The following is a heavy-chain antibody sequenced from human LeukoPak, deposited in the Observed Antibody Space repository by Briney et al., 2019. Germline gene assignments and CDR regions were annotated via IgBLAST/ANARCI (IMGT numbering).Heavy chain of an antibody. D-gene: IGHD2-15*01. Sequence: TGESLKISCAASGFSFSSFAMYWVRQAPGKGLEWVTLISYDGNNKYYTDSVKGRFTVSRDNSKNTLYLQMDSLRVEDTAVYYCARQYCSAGSCYLDYWGQGTLVTVSS. CDR3: ARQYCSAGSCYLDY. J-gene: IGHJ4*02. V-gene: IGHV3-30-3*01. CDR2: ISYDGNNK. CDR1: GFSFSSFA.